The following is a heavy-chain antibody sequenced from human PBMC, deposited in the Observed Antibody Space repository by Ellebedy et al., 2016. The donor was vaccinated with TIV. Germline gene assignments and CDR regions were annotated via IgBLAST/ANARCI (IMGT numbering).Heavy chain of an antibody. CDR1: GGSFSGYY. V-gene: IGHV4-34*01. CDR3: ARGRRWFDE. CDR2: INHSGNT. D-gene: IGHD1-14*01. J-gene: IGHJ5*02. Sequence: MPSETLSLTCVVYGGSFSGYYWSWIRQPPGQGLEWIGEINHSGNTNYNPSLKSRVTISVETSKNQFSLKLRSVTAADTAVFYCARGRRWFDEWGQGTLVTVSS.